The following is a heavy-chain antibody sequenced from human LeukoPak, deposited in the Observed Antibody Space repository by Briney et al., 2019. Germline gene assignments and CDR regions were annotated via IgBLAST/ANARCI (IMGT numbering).Heavy chain of an antibody. CDR1: GFTVSSNY. CDR2: IYTGGST. CDR3: ARERGRVLESVTNDY. J-gene: IGHJ4*02. Sequence: GGSLRLSCAASGFTVSSNYMSWVRQAPGKGLEWVSAIYTGGSTYYADSVKGRFTISRDNAKNSLYLQMNSLRAEDTAVYYCARERGRVLESVTNDYWGQGTLVTVSS. V-gene: IGHV3-66*01. D-gene: IGHD4-11*01.